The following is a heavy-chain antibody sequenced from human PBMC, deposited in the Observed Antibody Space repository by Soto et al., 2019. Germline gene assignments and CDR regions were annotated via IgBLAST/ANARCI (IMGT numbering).Heavy chain of an antibody. CDR1: GYSFTSYW. J-gene: IGHJ3*02. Sequence: GESLKISCKGSGYSFTSYWIGWVRQMPGKGLEWMGIIYPGDSDTRYSPSFQGQVTISADKSISTAYLQWSSLKASDTAMYYCARRDYDILTGTGTAFDIWGQGTMVTVSS. D-gene: IGHD3-9*01. CDR3: ARRDYDILTGTGTAFDI. V-gene: IGHV5-51*01. CDR2: IYPGDSDT.